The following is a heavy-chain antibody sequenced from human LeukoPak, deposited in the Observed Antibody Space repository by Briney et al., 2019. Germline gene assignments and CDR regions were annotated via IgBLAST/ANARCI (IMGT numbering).Heavy chain of an antibody. Sequence: PSETLSLTCTVSGGSISSSSYYWGWIRQPPGKGLEWIGSIYYSGSTYYNPSLKSRVTISVDTSKNQFSLKLSSVTAADTAVYYCARPGRRGSGNWFDPWGQGTLVTVSS. CDR1: GGSISSSSYY. J-gene: IGHJ5*02. V-gene: IGHV4-39*01. D-gene: IGHD3-10*01. CDR3: ARPGRRGSGNWFDP. CDR2: IYYSGST.